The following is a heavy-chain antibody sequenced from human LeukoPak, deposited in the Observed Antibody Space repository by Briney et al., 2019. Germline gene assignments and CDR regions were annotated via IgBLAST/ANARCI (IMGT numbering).Heavy chain of an antibody. D-gene: IGHD1-26*01. CDR2: ISGSNGNT. V-gene: IGHV1-18*01. CDR3: ARSGRGTYYYFDY. Sequence: GASVKVSCKASGYTFTRYGMSWVRQAPGQGLEWMGWISGSNGNTNYAQKLQGRVIMTADTSTGTAYMELRSLRSDDTAVYYCARSGRGTYYYFDYWGQGTLVTVSS. J-gene: IGHJ4*02. CDR1: GYTFTRYG.